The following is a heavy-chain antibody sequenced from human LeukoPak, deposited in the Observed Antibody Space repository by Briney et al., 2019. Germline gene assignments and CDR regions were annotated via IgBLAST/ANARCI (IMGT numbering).Heavy chain of an antibody. CDR3: AGGRDVYRD. J-gene: IGHJ4*02. CDR2: LKQVGSEK. Sequence: GGPLRLSCAASGFTFSSSWMTWVGQSPGKGLSGVGNLKQVGSEKDYVDSVKGRFTISRDNAKNSLYLQMNIRRAEDTAVYYCAGGRDVYRDWGQAALLTVSS. CDR1: GFTFSSSW. V-gene: IGHV3-7*01. D-gene: IGHD5-24*01.